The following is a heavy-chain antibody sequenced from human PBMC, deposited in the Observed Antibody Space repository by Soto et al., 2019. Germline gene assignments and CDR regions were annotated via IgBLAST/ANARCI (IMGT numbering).Heavy chain of an antibody. V-gene: IGHV3-74*01. D-gene: IGHD2-21*02. J-gene: IGHJ3*01. CDR3: ARGDKGGFDL. Sequence: EVQLVESEGGLVQRGGSLRLSCGASGFTFNYYWMHWVRQAPGQGLVWVSHIHSDGSSTTYADSVKGRFTISRDNAKNTLYLQMNSLRAEDTAVYYCARGDKGGFDLWGQGTTVTVSS. CDR2: IHSDGSST. CDR1: GFTFNYYW.